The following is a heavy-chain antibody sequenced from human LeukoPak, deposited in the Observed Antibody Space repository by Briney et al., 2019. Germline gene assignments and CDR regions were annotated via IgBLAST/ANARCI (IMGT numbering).Heavy chain of an antibody. J-gene: IGHJ4*02. CDR1: GGTFSSYA. V-gene: IGHV1-69*13. D-gene: IGHD6-19*01. CDR2: IIPIFGTA. CDR3: ARERGDGYSSGWYQPFDY. Sequence: ASAKVSCKASGGTFSSYAISWVRQAPGQGLEWMGGIIPIFGTANYAQKFQGRVTITADESTSTAYMELSSLRSEDTAVYYCARERGDGYSSGWYQPFDYWGQGTLVTVSS.